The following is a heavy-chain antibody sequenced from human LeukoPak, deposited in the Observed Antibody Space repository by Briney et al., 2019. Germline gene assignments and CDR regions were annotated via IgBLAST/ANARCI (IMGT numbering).Heavy chain of an antibody. V-gene: IGHV4-31*03. CDR3: ARTAHGSGSYYDR. Sequence: SETLSLTCTVSGGSVSSGSYYWSWIRQPPGKGLEWIGYIYYSGTTYYNPSLKSRLTISVDTSENQFSLKLSSVTAADTAVYYCARTAHGSGSYYDRWGQGTLVTVSS. D-gene: IGHD3-10*01. CDR1: GGSVSSGSYY. CDR2: IYYSGTT. J-gene: IGHJ4*02.